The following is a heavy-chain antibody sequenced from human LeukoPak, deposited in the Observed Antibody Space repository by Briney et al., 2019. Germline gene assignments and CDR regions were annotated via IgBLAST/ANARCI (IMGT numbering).Heavy chain of an antibody. V-gene: IGHV3-23*01. Sequence: GGSLRLSCAASGFTFSSYAMSWVRQAPGKGLEWVSAISGSGGSTYYADSVKGRFTISRDNSKNTLYLQMNSLRAEDTAVYYCAKNPYYYDSSGYYYGDYWGQGTLVTVSS. CDR2: ISGSGGST. CDR3: AKNPYYYDSSGYYYGDY. D-gene: IGHD3-22*01. J-gene: IGHJ4*02. CDR1: GFTFSSYA.